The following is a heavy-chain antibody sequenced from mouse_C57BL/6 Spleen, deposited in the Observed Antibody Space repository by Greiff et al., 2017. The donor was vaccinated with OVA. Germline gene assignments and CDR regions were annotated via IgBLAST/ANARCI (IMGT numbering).Heavy chain of an antibody. V-gene: IGHV1-53*01. CDR1: GYTFTSYW. CDR3: ARPNWDVGWFAY. D-gene: IGHD4-1*02. J-gene: IGHJ3*01. CDR2: INPSNGGT. Sequence: VQLQQSGTELVKPGASVKLSCKASGYTFTSYWMHWVKQRPGQGLEWIGNINPSNGGTNYNEKFKSKATLTVDKSSSTAYMQLSSLTSEDSAVYYCARPNWDVGWFAYWGQGTLVTVSA.